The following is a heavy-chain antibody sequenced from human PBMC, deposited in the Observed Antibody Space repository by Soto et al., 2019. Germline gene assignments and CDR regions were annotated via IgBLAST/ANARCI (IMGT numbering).Heavy chain of an antibody. CDR1: GFTVSTDW. CDR2: IKSGGNT. CDR3: VRENYYYGMDV. V-gene: IGHV3-66*01. Sequence: EVQLVESGGGLVQPGRSLRLSCAASGFTVSTDWMYWVRQAPGKGLEWISVIKSGGNTNYADSVEGRFSISRDNSKNTVYLQMNSLRGEDTAVYYCVRENYYYGMDVWGQGTTVTVSS. J-gene: IGHJ6*02.